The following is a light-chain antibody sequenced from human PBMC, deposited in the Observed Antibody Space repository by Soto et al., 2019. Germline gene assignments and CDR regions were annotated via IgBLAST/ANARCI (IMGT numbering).Light chain of an antibody. CDR2: KAS. V-gene: IGKV1-5*03. CDR3: QQYSTFPWT. J-gene: IGKJ1*01. CDR1: QTISTL. Sequence: GARGKRTWRSSQTISTLLAWYQQRPGKAPNLLIYKASSLESGVPSRFSGSGSGTEFTLTISSLQPDDFATYFCQQYSTFPWTFGQGTKVDIK.